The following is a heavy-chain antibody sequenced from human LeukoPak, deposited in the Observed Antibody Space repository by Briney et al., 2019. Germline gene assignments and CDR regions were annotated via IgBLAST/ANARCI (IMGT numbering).Heavy chain of an antibody. CDR1: GYTFTSYD. J-gene: IGHJ4*02. CDR3: ARNLMYCSSTTCYLDY. CDR2: MNPKNGHT. V-gene: IGHV1-8*01. D-gene: IGHD2-2*01. Sequence: ASVKVSCKASGYTFTSYDINWVRQATGQGLEWMGLMNPKNGHTVYAQKFQGRVTMTGDTSINTAYLELSSLRSEDTAVYYCARNLMYCSSTTCYLDYWGQGTLVTVSS.